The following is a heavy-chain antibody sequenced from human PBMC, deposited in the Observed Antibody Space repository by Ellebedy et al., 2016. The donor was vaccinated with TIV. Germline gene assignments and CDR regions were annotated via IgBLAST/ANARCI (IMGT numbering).Heavy chain of an antibody. CDR3: SRQGEGGRSFYF. D-gene: IGHD3-16*01. J-gene: IGHJ3*01. CDR1: GGSSSSNRNA. CDR2: ISYSGST. Sequence: MPSETLSLTCNVSGGSSSSNRNAWGWIRQPPGKGVEGIGSISYSGSTYYTPSLKRRVTISVDTSTSQVYLTRSSVTATHPAWCSCSRQGEGGRSFYFWGQGTMVTVSS. V-gene: IGHV4-39*01.